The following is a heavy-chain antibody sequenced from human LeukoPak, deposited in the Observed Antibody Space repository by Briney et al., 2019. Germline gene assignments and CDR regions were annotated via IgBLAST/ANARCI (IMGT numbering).Heavy chain of an antibody. J-gene: IGHJ4*02. CDR2: INHSGST. D-gene: IGHD2-21*02. V-gene: IGHV4-34*01. CDR3: ARAPIVVVTAPVTPFDY. Sequence: PSETLSLACAVYGGSFSGYCWSWIRQPPGKGLEWIGEINHSGSTNYNPSLKSRVTMSVDTSKNQFSLKLSSVTAADTAVYYCARAPIVVVTAPVTPFDYWGQGTLVTVSS. CDR1: GGSFSGYC.